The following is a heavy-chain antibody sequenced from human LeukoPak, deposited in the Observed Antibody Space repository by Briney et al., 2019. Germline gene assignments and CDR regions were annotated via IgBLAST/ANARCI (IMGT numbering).Heavy chain of an antibody. V-gene: IGHV4-31*03. CDR3: ARDRKVYGDYAKWFDP. Sequence: SETLPLTCTVSGGSISSGGYYWSWIRQHPGKGLEWIGYIYYSGSTYYKPSLKSRVTISVDTSKNQFSLKLSSVTAADTAVYYCARDRKVYGDYAKWFDPWGQGTLVTVSS. D-gene: IGHD4-17*01. J-gene: IGHJ5*02. CDR1: GGSISSGGYY. CDR2: IYYSGST.